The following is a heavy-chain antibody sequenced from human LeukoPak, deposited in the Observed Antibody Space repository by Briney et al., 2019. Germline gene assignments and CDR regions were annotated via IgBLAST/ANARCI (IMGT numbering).Heavy chain of an antibody. CDR2: IYRGYSGT. CDR3: ARLQWGSSTSLGAFDI. J-gene: IGHJ3*02. V-gene: IGHV5-51*01. Sequence: GAALQISCKGAGCGFTSYWIGWGRQIRRKGLEWMGSIYRGYSGTRYSPSFQGQVPISADKSISTAYLQWSSLKASDTAMYYCARLQWGSSTSLGAFDIWGQGTMVTVSS. D-gene: IGHD2-2*01. CDR1: GCGFTSYW.